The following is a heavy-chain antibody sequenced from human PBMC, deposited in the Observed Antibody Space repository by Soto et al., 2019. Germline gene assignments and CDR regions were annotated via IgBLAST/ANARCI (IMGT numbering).Heavy chain of an antibody. V-gene: IGHV3-21*01. D-gene: IGHD6-6*01. CDR1: GFTFSSYS. Sequence: GGSLSLSCAASGFTFSSYSMNWVRQAPGKGLEWVSSISSSSSYTNYPDSVKGRFTISRDNAKNSLYLQMNSLRAEDTAVYYCARDPYSSSSEYYFDYWGQGTLVTVSS. CDR3: ARDPYSSSSEYYFDY. CDR2: ISSSSSYT. J-gene: IGHJ4*02.